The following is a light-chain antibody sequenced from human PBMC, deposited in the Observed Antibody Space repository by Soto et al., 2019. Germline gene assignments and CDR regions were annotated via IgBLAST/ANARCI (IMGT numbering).Light chain of an antibody. CDR1: QSVTTW. V-gene: IGKV1-5*01. CDR2: DAS. J-gene: IGKJ1*01. Sequence: DIQMTQSPSTLSASVGDRGTITCRASQSVTTWLAWYQQKPGKAPELLIYDASSLESGVPSRFSGSGSGTEFTLTISSLQPDDFATHYCQQYNSYSPWTFGQGTKVDIK. CDR3: QQYNSYSPWT.